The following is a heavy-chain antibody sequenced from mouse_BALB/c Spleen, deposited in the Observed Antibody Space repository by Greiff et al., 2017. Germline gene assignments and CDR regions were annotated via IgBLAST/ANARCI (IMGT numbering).Heavy chain of an antibody. J-gene: IGHJ4*01. CDR3: ARRGVYAMDY. V-gene: IGHV5-12-1*01. CDR1: GFAFSSYD. Sequence: EVKLVESGGGLVKPGGSLKLSCAASGFAFSSYDMSWVRQTPEKRLEWVAYISSGGGSTYYPDTVKGRFTISRDNAKNTLYLQMSSLKSEDTAMYYCARRGVYAMDYWGQGTSVTVSS. CDR2: ISSGGGST.